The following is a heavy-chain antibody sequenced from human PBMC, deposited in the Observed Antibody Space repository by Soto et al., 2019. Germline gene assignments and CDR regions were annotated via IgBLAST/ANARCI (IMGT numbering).Heavy chain of an antibody. Sequence: GGSLRLSCAASGFTFSSYAMSWVRQAPGKGLEWVSAISGSGGSTYYADSVKGRFTISRDNSKNTLYLQMNSLRAEDTAVYYCAKATLEIVATIGSEYYFDYWGQGTLVTVSS. CDR2: ISGSGGST. CDR3: AKATLEIVATIGSEYYFDY. V-gene: IGHV3-23*01. J-gene: IGHJ4*02. D-gene: IGHD5-12*01. CDR1: GFTFSSYA.